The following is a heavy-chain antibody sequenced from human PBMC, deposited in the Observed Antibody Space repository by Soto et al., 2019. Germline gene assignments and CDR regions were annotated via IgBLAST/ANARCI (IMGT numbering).Heavy chain of an antibody. J-gene: IGHJ5*02. CDR2: IYYSGFT. D-gene: IGHD3-10*01. CDR3: ARHSGTDYTGSGSYSWFDP. V-gene: IGHV4-39*01. CDR1: GGSVSSSSYY. Sequence: QPQLQESGPGLVRPSETLSLTCTVSGGSVSSSSYYWGWIRQPPGKGLEWIGSIYYSGFTYSNLSRKSRVTLSVDKSKNQFSLNLNAVTAADTAVYYCARHSGTDYTGSGSYSWFDPWGQGTLVTVSS.